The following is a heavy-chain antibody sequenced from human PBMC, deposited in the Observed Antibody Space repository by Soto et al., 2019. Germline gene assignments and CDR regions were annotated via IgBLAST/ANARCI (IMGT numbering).Heavy chain of an antibody. CDR1: GFTFSSYS. J-gene: IGHJ6*02. CDR3: ARDRLVAATSAPPYCYYGMDV. D-gene: IGHD2-15*01. CDR2: ISSSSRYI. Sequence: PGGSLRLSCATSGFTFSSYSMNWVRQAPGMGLEWVSSISSSSRYIYYADSVRGRFTISRDNAKNSLYLRINSLRAEDTAVYYCARDRLVAATSAPPYCYYGMDVWGQGTTVTV. V-gene: IGHV3-21*01.